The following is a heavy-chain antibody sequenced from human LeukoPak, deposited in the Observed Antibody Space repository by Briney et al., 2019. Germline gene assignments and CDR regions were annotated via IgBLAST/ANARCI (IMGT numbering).Heavy chain of an antibody. CDR1: GFTVSSNS. J-gene: IGHJ6*02. CDR3: AKAGGHSPYYALDV. CDR2: ISFSGGST. D-gene: IGHD1-26*01. Sequence: GGSLRLSCAASGFTVSSNSMTWVRQAPGKGLEWVSTISFSGGSTYYADSVKGRFSISRDNPNNTLYLQTSSLRAEDTAVYYCAKAGGHSPYYALDVWGQGTTVTVSS. V-gene: IGHV3-23*01.